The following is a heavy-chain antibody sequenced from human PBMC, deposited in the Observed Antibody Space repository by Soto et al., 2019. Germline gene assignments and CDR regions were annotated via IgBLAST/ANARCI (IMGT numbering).Heavy chain of an antibody. CDR2: ISGSGGST. D-gene: IGHD4-17*01. CDR3: AQTSLGDYTNIPPGY. CDR1: GFTFSSYA. V-gene: IGHV3-23*01. Sequence: PGGSLRLSCAASGFTFSSYAMSWVRQAPGKGLEWVSAISGSGGSTYYADSVKGRFTISRDNSKNTLYLQMNSLRAEDTAVYYCAQTSLGDYTNIPPGYWGQGTLVTVSS. J-gene: IGHJ4*02.